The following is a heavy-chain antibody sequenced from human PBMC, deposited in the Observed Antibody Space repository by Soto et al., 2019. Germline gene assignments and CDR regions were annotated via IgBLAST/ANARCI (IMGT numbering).Heavy chain of an antibody. D-gene: IGHD3-10*01. V-gene: IGHV1-69*13. CDR1: GGTFSSYA. CDR2: IIPIFGTA. J-gene: IGHJ6*02. Sequence: SVKVSCKASGGTFSSYAISWVRQAPGQGLEWMGGIIPIFGTANYAQKFQGRVTITADESTSTAYMELSSLRSEDTAVYYCARANYYGSGSTVSYYYYYGMDVWGQGNTVTVSS. CDR3: ARANYYGSGSTVSYYYYYGMDV.